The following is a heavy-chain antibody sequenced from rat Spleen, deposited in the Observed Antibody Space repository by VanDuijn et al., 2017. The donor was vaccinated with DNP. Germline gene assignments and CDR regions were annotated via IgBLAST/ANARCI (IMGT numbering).Heavy chain of an antibody. D-gene: IGHD1-11*01. Sequence: QVQLKESGPGLVQPSQTLSLTCTVSGFSLASFGVSWVRQPPGKGLEWIAAVSSGGDTYYSSGLKSRLRISRDTSKSQVFLTMSSLRTEDTAVYFCARRNGGLDYWGQGVMVTVSS. CDR2: VSSGGDT. V-gene: IGHV2S8*01. CDR3: ARRNGGLDY. CDR1: GFSLASFG. J-gene: IGHJ2*01.